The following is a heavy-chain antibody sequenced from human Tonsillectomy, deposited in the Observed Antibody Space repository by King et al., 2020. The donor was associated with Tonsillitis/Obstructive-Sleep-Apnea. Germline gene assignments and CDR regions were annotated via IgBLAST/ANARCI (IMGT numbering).Heavy chain of an antibody. CDR2: IIPIFGTA. V-gene: IGHV1-69*01. J-gene: IGHJ6*03. Sequence: VQLVESGAEVKKPGSSVKVSCKASGGTFGAYAFTWVRQAPGQGLEWMGGIIPIFGTANYAQTFQGRVTITADDSTSTAYLELRSLRSEDTAVYYCARVVGGRDYNFYYMDLWGKGTTVTVSS. CDR3: ARVVGGRDYNFYYMDL. D-gene: IGHD2-21*01. CDR1: GGTFGAYA.